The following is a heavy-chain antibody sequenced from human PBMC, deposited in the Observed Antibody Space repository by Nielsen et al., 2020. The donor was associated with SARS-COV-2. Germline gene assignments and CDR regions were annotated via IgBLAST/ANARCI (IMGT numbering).Heavy chain of an antibody. J-gene: IGHJ4*02. CDR1: GFTFSRYA. D-gene: IGHD6-13*01. CDR3: ASGRGIAENYFDH. V-gene: IGHV3-30-3*01. Sequence: GGSLRLSCAASGFTFSRYAMHWVRQAPGKGLEWVALISYDGSNTYYADSVKGRFTISRDDSRNTLFLQVNSLRHEDTAVYYCASGRGIAENYFDHWGQGTLVTVSS. CDR2: ISYDGSNT.